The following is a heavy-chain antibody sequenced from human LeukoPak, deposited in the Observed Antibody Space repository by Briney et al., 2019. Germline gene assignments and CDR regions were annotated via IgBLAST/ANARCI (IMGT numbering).Heavy chain of an antibody. D-gene: IGHD6-13*01. CDR2: ISGSGGST. CDR1: GFTFSSYA. CDR3: AKEGSSWYPYYYYGMVV. J-gene: IGHJ6*02. Sequence: GGSLRLSCAASGFTFSSYAMSWVRQAPGKGLEWVSAISGSGGSTYYADSVKGRFTISRDNSKNTLYLQMNSLRAEDTAVYYCAKEGSSWYPYYYYGMVVWGQGTTVTVSS. V-gene: IGHV3-23*01.